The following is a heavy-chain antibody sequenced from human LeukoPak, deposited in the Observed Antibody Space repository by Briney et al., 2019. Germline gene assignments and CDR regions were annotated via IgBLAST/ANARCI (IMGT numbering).Heavy chain of an antibody. CDR3: ARDRRHYDSSGYHLYYFDY. Sequence: ASVKVSCTASGYTFTSYYMHWVRQAPGQGLEWMGIINPSGGSTSYAQNFQGRVTMTRDTSTSTVYMELSSLRSEDTAVYYCARDRRHYDSSGYHLYYFDYWGQGTLVTVSS. CDR2: INPSGGST. CDR1: GYTFTSYY. D-gene: IGHD3-22*01. V-gene: IGHV1-46*01. J-gene: IGHJ4*02.